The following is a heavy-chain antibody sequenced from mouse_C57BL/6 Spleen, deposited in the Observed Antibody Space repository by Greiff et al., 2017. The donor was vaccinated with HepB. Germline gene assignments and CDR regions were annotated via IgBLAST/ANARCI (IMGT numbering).Heavy chain of an antibody. Sequence: QVQLQQPGAELVRPGSSVKLSCKASGYTFTSYWMDWVKQRPGQGLEWIGNIYPSDSETHFNQKFKDKATLTVDKSSSTAYMQLSSLTSEDSAVYYCARSGEGYAMDYWGQGTSVTVSS. J-gene: IGHJ4*01. V-gene: IGHV1-61*01. D-gene: IGHD3-1*01. CDR1: GYTFTSYW. CDR3: ARSGEGYAMDY. CDR2: IYPSDSET.